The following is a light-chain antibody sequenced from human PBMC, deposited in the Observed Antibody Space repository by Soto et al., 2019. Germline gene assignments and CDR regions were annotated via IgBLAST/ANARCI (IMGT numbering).Light chain of an antibody. V-gene: IGKV3-20*01. Sequence: IVLTQSPDTLSLSPGERATLSCRASQSVSDNMLAWYQQKPGQAPRLLIYEAAKRPGGIPDKFSGSGSGTDFTLTINRLEPEDFAVYYCQQYGRSPYTFAQGTKLEI. CDR2: EAA. CDR1: QSVSDNM. CDR3: QQYGRSPYT. J-gene: IGKJ2*01.